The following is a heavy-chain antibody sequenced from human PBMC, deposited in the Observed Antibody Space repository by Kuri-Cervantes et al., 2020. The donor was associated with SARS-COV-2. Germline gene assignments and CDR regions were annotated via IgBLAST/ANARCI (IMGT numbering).Heavy chain of an antibody. CDR3: AKALGYCSSTSCQEFDY. CDR1: GFHFATYG. Sequence: LSLTCAASGFHFATYGQHCVRQAPGKGLEWVALIWFGGTNRYYADSVKGRFTISRDNSKNTLYLQMNSLRAEDTAVYYWAKALGYCSSTSCQEFDYWGQGTLVTDSS. D-gene: IGHD2-2*01. CDR2: IWFGGTNR. J-gene: IGHJ4*02. V-gene: IGHV3-33*06.